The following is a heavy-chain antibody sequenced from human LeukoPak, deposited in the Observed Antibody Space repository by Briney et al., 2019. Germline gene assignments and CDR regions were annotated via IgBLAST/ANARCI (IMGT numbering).Heavy chain of an antibody. V-gene: IGHV3-48*03. CDR3: ARESRRGLSITYYYGMDV. D-gene: IGHD2-21*01. Sequence: GGSLRLSCAASGFTFSSYEMNWVRQAPGKGLEWVSYISSSGSTICYADSVMGRFTISRDNAKNSLYLQMNSLRAEDTAVYYCARESRRGLSITYYYGMDVWGKGTTVTVSS. CDR2: ISSSGSTI. J-gene: IGHJ6*04. CDR1: GFTFSSYE.